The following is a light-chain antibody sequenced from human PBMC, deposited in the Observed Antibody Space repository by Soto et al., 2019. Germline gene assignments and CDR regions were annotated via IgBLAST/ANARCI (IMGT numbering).Light chain of an antibody. Sequence: EIVLKQSPGTLSLSPGERATLSCRASQSASSSYLAWYQQKPGQAPRPLIYGASSRAIGIPDRFSGSGSGTDFTLTISRLEPEDFAVYYCQQYGSSPWTFGQGTKVDIK. CDR1: QSASSSY. J-gene: IGKJ1*01. V-gene: IGKV3-20*01. CDR2: GAS. CDR3: QQYGSSPWT.